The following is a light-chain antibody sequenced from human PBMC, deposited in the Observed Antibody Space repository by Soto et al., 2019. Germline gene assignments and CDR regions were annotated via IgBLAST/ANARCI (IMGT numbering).Light chain of an antibody. J-gene: IGKJ4*01. V-gene: IGKV1D-12*01. Sequence: DIQMTQSPSSVSASIGVTVTITCRASQDISTLLAWYQQKPGKAPKLLIYGASTLESGVPSRFSGRGSGTDFTLTISSLQPEDFATYFCQQADSFPLTFGGGTKVDIK. CDR1: QDISTL. CDR3: QQADSFPLT. CDR2: GAS.